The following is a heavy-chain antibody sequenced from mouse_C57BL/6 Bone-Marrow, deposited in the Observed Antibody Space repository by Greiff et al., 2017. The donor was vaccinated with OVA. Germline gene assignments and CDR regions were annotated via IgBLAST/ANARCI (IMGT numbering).Heavy chain of an antibody. V-gene: IGHV14-4*01. CDR2: IDPENGDT. CDR3: TTWGNFLYYFDY. CDR1: GFNIKDDY. Sequence: EVHLVESGAELVRPGASVKLSCTASGFNIKDDYMHWVKQRPEQGLEWIGWIDPENGDTEYASKFQGKATITADTSSNTAYLQLSSLTSEDTAVYYCTTWGNFLYYFDYWGQGTTLTVSS. D-gene: IGHD2-1*01. J-gene: IGHJ2*01.